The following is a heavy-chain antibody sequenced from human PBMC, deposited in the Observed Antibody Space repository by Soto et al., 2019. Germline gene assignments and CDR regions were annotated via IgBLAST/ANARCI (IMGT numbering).Heavy chain of an antibody. CDR2: ISPNSGRA. Sequence: QVQLVQSGAEMKRPGASVKVSCKASGYTFSKYDVTWVRQAPGQGLEWLGLISPNSGRASYSEKFQGRVTMSTDTPTPTAYLELRSLRSDDTAVYYCVRQYFDFWTDYPDFDYWGQGTLVTVSS. CDR1: GYTFSKYD. J-gene: IGHJ4*02. V-gene: IGHV1-18*04. D-gene: IGHD3-3*01. CDR3: VRQYFDFWTDYPDFDY.